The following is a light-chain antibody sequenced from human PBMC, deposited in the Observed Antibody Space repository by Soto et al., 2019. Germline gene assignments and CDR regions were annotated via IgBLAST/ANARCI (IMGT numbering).Light chain of an antibody. J-gene: IGKJ1*01. CDR2: DAS. CDR3: QQYGDRPRT. Sequence: EIEVTQSPATLSLSPGERAALLCWASQYIGSAVAWYHQRSGQAPRLLIFDASIRVPTTPARFSGSVSGTEFTLTISSLESEDFAVYFCQQYGDRPRTFGQGTKVAIK. V-gene: IGKV3-15*01. CDR1: QYIGSA.